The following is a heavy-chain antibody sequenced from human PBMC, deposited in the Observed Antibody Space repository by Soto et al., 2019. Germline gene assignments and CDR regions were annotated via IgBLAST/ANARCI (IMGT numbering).Heavy chain of an antibody. CDR3: ARHVCGSGSYCWLDYYGMDV. J-gene: IGHJ6*02. CDR1: GGSISSSSYY. D-gene: IGHD3-10*01. V-gene: IGHV4-39*01. CDR2: IYYSGST. Sequence: QLQLQESGPGLVKPSETLSLTCTVSGGSISSSSYYWGWIRQPPGKGLEWIGSIYYSGSTYYNPSLKRRVTISVDTSKNQFSLKLSSVTAADTAVYYCARHVCGSGSYCWLDYYGMDVWGQGTTVTVSS.